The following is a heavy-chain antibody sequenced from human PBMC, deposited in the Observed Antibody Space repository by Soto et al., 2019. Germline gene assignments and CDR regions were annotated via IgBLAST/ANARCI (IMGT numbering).Heavy chain of an antibody. V-gene: IGHV3-23*01. CDR1: GFTFSSYA. CDR2: ISGSGGST. J-gene: IGHJ4*02. D-gene: IGHD4-17*01. CDR3: AKDPMVYGDEYFDY. Sequence: EVQLLESGGGLVQPGGSLRLSCAASGFTFSSYAMSWVRQAPGKGLEWVSAISGSGGSTYYADSVKGRFTISGDNSKRTLYLQMNSLRAEDTAVYYCAKDPMVYGDEYFDYWGQGSLGTVSS.